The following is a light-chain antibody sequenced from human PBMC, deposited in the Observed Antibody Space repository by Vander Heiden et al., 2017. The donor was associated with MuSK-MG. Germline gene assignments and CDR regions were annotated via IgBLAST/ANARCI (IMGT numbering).Light chain of an antibody. J-gene: IGKJ5*01. CDR1: QSVSSSY. CDR2: GAS. CDR3: QQYGGSPSIT. V-gene: IGKV3-20*01. Sequence: EIVLTQSPGTLSLSPGERATLSCRASQSVSSSYLSWYQQKPGQAPRLLIYGASNRATGIPDRFSGSGSGTDFTLTISRLEPEDFALYYCQQYGGSPSITFGQGTRLDIK.